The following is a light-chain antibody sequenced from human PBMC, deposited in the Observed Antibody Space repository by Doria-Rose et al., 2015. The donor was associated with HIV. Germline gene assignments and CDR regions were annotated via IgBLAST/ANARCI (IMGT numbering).Light chain of an antibody. Sequence: TQSPETLSVSPGESATLSCRASQSVSTDLAWYQHQPGQAPRLLICGASTRATGIPARLSGSGSGTEFTLTISSLQSEDFAIYFCHQYNNWPTFGQGTRLDIK. J-gene: IGKJ5*01. CDR3: HQYNNWPT. V-gene: IGKV3-15*01. CDR2: GAS. CDR1: QSVSTD.